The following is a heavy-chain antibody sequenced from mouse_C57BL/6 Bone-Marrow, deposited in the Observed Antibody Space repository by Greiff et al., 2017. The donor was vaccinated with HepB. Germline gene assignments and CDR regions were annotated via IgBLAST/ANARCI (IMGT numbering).Heavy chain of an antibody. CDR1: GFNIKDDY. CDR3: TQVYDGY. J-gene: IGHJ2*01. D-gene: IGHD2-1*01. Sequence: EVQLQQSGAELVRPGASVKLSCTASGFNIKDDYMHWVKQRPEQGLEWIGWIDPENGDTEYASKFQGKATITADTSSHTAYLQLSSLASEDTAVYYCTQVYDGYWGPGTTLTVAS. CDR2: IDPENGDT. V-gene: IGHV14-4*01.